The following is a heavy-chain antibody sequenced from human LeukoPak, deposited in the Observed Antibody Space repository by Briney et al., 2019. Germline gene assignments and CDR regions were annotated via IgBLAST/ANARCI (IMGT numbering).Heavy chain of an antibody. Sequence: ASVTVSFKASGYTFTSYGISWVRQAPGQGLEWMGWISAYNGNTNYAQELQGRVTMTTDTSTSTAYMELRSLRSDDTSLYYCAMSHTSLLRYFDWLSSVDYYYYYMDVWGKGTTVTISS. D-gene: IGHD3-9*01. CDR3: AMSHTSLLRYFDWLSSVDYYYYYMDV. V-gene: IGHV1-18*01. J-gene: IGHJ6*03. CDR1: GYTFTSYG. CDR2: ISAYNGNT.